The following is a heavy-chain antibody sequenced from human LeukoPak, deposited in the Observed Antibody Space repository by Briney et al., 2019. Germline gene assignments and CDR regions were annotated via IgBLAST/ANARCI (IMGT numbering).Heavy chain of an antibody. V-gene: IGHV4-61*05. J-gene: IGHJ4*02. CDR3: ARVVRKDLFDY. CDR1: GVSITDDNYY. Sequence: SETLSLTCSLFGVSITDDNYYWGWIRQPPGKGLEWIGYIYYSGSTNYNPSLKSRVTISVDTSKNQFSLKLSSVTAADTAVYYCARVVRKDLFDYWGQGTLVTVSS. CDR2: IYYSGST.